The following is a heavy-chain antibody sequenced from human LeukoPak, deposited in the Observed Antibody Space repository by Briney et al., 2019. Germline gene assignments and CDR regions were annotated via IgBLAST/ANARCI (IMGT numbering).Heavy chain of an antibody. J-gene: IGHJ6*02. CDR1: GGSFSGYY. D-gene: IGHD4-11*01. CDR2: INHSGST. CDR3: ARDDSNYGRYYYYGMDV. V-gene: IGHV4-34*01. Sequence: SETLSLTCAVYGGSFSGYYWSWIRQPPGKGLEWIGEINHSGSTNYNPSLKSRVTISVDTSKNQFSLKRSSVTGADTAVYYCARDDSNYGRYYYYGMDVWGQGTRSPSP.